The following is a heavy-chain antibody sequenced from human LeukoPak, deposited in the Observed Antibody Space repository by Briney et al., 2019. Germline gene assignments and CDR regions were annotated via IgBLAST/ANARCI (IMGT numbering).Heavy chain of an antibody. J-gene: IGHJ4*02. CDR3: ARLAYYYDSSGYYAPGYFDY. CDR2: IYPGDSDT. D-gene: IGHD3-22*01. V-gene: IGHV5-51*01. Sequence: GESLKISCKGSGYSFTSYWIGWVRQMPGKGLGWMGIIYPGDSDTRYSPSFQGQVTISADKSISTAYLQWSSLKASDTAMYYCARLAYYYDSSGYYAPGYFDYWGQGTLVTVSS. CDR1: GYSFTSYW.